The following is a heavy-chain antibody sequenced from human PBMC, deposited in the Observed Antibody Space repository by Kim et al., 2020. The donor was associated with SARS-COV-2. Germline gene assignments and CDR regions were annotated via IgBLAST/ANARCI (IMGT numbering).Heavy chain of an antibody. CDR3: AREGI. CDR2: IKTDGSEK. Sequence: GGSLRLSCIASGFTFSGYWMSRVRQAPVKGLEWVANIKTDGSEKYYVDSVKGRFTISRDNAQNSLYLEMNSLRVEDTAVYYCAREGIWGQGTMVSVSS. CDR1: GFTFSGYW. V-gene: IGHV3-7*01. J-gene: IGHJ3*02.